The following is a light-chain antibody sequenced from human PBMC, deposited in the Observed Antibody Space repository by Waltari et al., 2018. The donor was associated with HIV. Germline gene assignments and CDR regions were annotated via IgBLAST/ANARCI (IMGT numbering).Light chain of an antibody. CDR1: SSDVGGYNL. Sequence: QSALTQPASVSGSPGQSITIPCPGTSSDVGGYNLASWYQQHPGKAPKLMIYEVSKRPSGVSNRFSGSKSGNTASLTISGLQAEDEADYYCCAYAGSTTYVIFGGGTKLTVL. CDR3: CAYAGSTTYVI. CDR2: EVS. J-gene: IGLJ2*01. V-gene: IGLV2-23*02.